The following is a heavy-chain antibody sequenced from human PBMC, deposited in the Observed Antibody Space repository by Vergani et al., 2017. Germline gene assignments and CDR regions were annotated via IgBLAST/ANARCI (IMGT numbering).Heavy chain of an antibody. D-gene: IGHD3-16*02. CDR3: ARHYIEDYIWGSYPREPTYFDY. CDR1: GGSISSSSYY. J-gene: IGHJ4*02. Sequence: QLQLQESGPGLVKPSETLSLTCTVSGGSISSSSYYWGWIRQPPGKGLEWIGSIYYSGSTYYNPSLKSRVTISVDTSKNQFSLKLSSVTAADTAVYYCARHYIEDYIWGSYPREPTYFDYWGQGTLVTVSS. V-gene: IGHV4-39*01. CDR2: IYYSGST.